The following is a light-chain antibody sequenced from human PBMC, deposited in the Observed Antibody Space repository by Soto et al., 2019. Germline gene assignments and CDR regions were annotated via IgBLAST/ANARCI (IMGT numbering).Light chain of an antibody. CDR1: QSISSNY. V-gene: IGKV3-20*01. J-gene: IGKJ1*01. CDR2: GAS. Sequence: IVLTQSPGTLSVSPGERATLSCRASQSISSNYLAWYQQKPGQAPSLLIYGASSRATGIPDRVSGSGSGTDFTLTISRLEPEDSAIYYCQQYGSWTFGQGTKVEIK. CDR3: QQYGSWT.